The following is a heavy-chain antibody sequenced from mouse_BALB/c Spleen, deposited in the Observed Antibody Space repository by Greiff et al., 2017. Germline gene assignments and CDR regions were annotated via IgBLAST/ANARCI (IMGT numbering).Heavy chain of an antibody. V-gene: IGHV7-3*02. CDR3: ARDDYDYPLAY. Sequence: DVKLVESGGGLVQPGGSLRLSCATSGFTFTDYYMSWVRQPPGKALEWLGFIRNKANGYTTEYSASVKGRFTISRDNSQSILYLQMNTLRAEDSATYYCARDDYDYPLAYWGQGTLVTVSA. D-gene: IGHD2-4*01. J-gene: IGHJ3*01. CDR2: IRNKANGYTT. CDR1: GFTFTDYY.